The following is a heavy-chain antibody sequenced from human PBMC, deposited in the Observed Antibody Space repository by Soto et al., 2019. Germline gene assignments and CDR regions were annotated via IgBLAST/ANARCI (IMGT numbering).Heavy chain of an antibody. D-gene: IGHD3-10*01. Sequence: QIQLVQSGAEVKKPGASVKVSCKASGYTFINYGISWVRQAPGQGLEWMGWVIAYIGNTNYAQNFQGRVTMTTDKSTSTAYMERRSLRSDDTAVYSCARVDYYGSGSVKNTYNDYKDVWGKGTTVTVSS. CDR2: VIAYIGNT. CDR3: ARVDYYGSGSVKNTYNDYKDV. V-gene: IGHV1-18*01. J-gene: IGHJ6*03. CDR1: GYTFINYG.